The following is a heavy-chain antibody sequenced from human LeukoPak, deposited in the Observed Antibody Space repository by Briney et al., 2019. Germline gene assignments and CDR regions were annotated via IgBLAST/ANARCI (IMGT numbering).Heavy chain of an antibody. D-gene: IGHD3-22*01. CDR1: GGTFSSYA. Sequence: ASVKVSCKASGGTFSSYAISWVRQAPGQGLEWMGGIIPIFGTANYAQRFQGRVTITADKSTSTAYMELSSLRSEDTAVYYCARKVPNDSSGYYYRGQFDPWGQGTLVTVSS. CDR3: ARKVPNDSSGYYYRGQFDP. V-gene: IGHV1-69*06. J-gene: IGHJ5*02. CDR2: IIPIFGTA.